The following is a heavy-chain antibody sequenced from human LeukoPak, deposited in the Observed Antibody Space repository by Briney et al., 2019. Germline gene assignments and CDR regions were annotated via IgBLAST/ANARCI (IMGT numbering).Heavy chain of an antibody. J-gene: IGHJ6*02. CDR1: GLTFSSFA. CDR2: TSASGGTT. Sequence: GGSLRLSCAASGLTFSSFAMIWVRQAPGKGLEWISGTSASGGTTYYADSVKGRFTISRDNSKNTLYLQMNSLRAEDTAVYYCAKTFGIAAAGRNYYYGMDVWGQGTTVTVSS. CDR3: AKTFGIAAAGRNYYYGMDV. V-gene: IGHV3-23*01. D-gene: IGHD6-13*01.